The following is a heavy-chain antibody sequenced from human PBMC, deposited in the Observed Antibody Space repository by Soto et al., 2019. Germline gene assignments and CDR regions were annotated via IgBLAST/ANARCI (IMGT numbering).Heavy chain of an antibody. Sequence: GGSLRLSCAASGFTYVNYWMGWVRQAPGKGLEWVANMSPDGGEKYYVDSVKGRFTISRDNAKNSLYLQMNSLRADDTAVYYCARDRDFDGSGRYYVSFYYHGMDVWGQGTTVTVSS. J-gene: IGHJ6*02. CDR1: GFTYVNYW. V-gene: IGHV3-7*01. CDR3: ARDRDFDGSGRYYVSFYYHGMDV. D-gene: IGHD3-10*01. CDR2: MSPDGGEK.